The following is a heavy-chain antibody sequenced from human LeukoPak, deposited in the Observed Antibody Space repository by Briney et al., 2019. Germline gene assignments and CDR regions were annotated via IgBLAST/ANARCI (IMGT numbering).Heavy chain of an antibody. V-gene: IGHV3-23*01. D-gene: IGHD5-24*01. Sequence: PGGSLRLSCAASGFTFTNHAMAWVRLAPGKGLEWVSPLSDSGASTYYADSVKGRFTISRDNSRNTMYLQRDSLRADDTGVYFCARTPNRDGYSHIDFWGQGALVTVSS. CDR2: LSDSGAST. J-gene: IGHJ4*02. CDR3: ARTPNRDGYSHIDF. CDR1: GFTFTNHA.